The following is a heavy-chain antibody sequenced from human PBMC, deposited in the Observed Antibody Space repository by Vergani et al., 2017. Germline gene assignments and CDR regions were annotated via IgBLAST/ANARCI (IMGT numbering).Heavy chain of an antibody. D-gene: IGHD3-3*01. CDR1: GGTFSSYT. Sequence: QVQLVQSGAEVKKPGSSVKVSCKASGGTFSSYTISWVRQAPGQGLEWMGRIIPILGIANYAQKFQGRVTITADKSTSTAYMELSSLRSEDTAVYYCAIFGARVETTGGYMDVWGKGTTVTVSS. V-gene: IGHV1-69*02. J-gene: IGHJ6*03. CDR2: IIPILGIA. CDR3: AIFGARVETTGGYMDV.